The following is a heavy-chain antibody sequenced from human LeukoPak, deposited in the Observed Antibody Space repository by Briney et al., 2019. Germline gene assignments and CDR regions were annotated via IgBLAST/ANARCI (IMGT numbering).Heavy chain of an antibody. J-gene: IGHJ6*03. Sequence: SETLSLTCTVSGGSISSSSYYWSWIRQPAGKGLEWIGRIYTSGSTNYNPSLKSRVTMSVDTSKNQFSLKLSSVTAADTAVYYCARDGAPLTGYWDYYYYYYMDVWGKGTTVTISS. CDR2: IYTSGST. CDR1: GGSISSSSYY. CDR3: ARDGAPLTGYWDYYYYYYMDV. V-gene: IGHV4-61*02. D-gene: IGHD3-9*01.